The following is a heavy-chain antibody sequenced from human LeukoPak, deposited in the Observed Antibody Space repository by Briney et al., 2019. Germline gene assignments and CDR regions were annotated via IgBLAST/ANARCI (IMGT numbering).Heavy chain of an antibody. CDR1: GGPISGYY. Sequence: SETLSLTCTVSGGPISGYYWSWIRQPAGKGLEWIGRIYSSGSTNYNPSLKSRVTMSIDTSKNQFSLKLRSVTAADTAVYYGAREVYCRSTSCHTLSDYWGQGTLVTVSS. CDR2: IYSSGST. CDR3: AREVYCRSTSCHTLSDY. J-gene: IGHJ4*02. V-gene: IGHV4-4*07. D-gene: IGHD2-2*02.